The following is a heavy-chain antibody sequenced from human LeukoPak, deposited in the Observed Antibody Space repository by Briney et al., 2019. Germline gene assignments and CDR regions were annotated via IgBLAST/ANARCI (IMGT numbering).Heavy chain of an antibody. CDR1: GGTFISYA. D-gene: IGHD2-21*02. V-gene: IGHV1-69*13. Sequence: SVKVSCKASGGTFISYAISWVRQAPGQGLEWMGGIIPIFGTANYAQKFQGRVTITADESTSTAYMELSSLRSEDTAVYYCARGMVVTRRGNWFDPWGQGTLVTVSS. J-gene: IGHJ5*02. CDR3: ARGMVVTRRGNWFDP. CDR2: IIPIFGTA.